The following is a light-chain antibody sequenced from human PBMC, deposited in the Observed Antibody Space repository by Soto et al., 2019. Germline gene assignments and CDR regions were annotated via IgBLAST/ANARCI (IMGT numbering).Light chain of an antibody. Sequence: QSVLTQPASVSGSPGQSITISWTGTSSDVGGYNYVSWYQQHPGKAPKLMIYDVSNRPSGVSNRFSGSKSGNTASLTISGLQAEDEADYYCSSYTSSSTLGVFGTGTKLTVL. V-gene: IGLV2-14*01. CDR3: SSYTSSSTLGV. J-gene: IGLJ1*01. CDR1: SSDVGGYNY. CDR2: DVS.